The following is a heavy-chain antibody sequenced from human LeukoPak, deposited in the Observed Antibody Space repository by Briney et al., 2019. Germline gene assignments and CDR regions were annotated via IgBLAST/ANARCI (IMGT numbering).Heavy chain of an antibody. Sequence: ASVKVSCKASGYTFTGYYMHWVRQAPEQGLEWMGWINLNSGGTNYAQKFQGRVTMTRDTSISTAYMELSRLRSDDTAVYYCARGRSQYDFWSGYSNWDYWGQGTLVTVSS. CDR3: ARGRSQYDFWSGYSNWDY. CDR1: GYTFTGYY. CDR2: INLNSGGT. D-gene: IGHD3-3*01. J-gene: IGHJ4*02. V-gene: IGHV1-2*02.